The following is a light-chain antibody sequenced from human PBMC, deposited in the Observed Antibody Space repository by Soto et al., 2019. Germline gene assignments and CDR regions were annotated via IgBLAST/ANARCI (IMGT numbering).Light chain of an antibody. Sequence: YPATLSVSPAARVSLSCMASQAIGDTLAWYQHKPGQPPSLLIYDTSTRATGVPARFSGSRSGPEFTLTISSLQPGDFATYYCQVYTTLPWTFGQGTMVDI. V-gene: IGKV3-15*01. CDR2: DTS. J-gene: IGKJ1*01. CDR3: QVYTTLPWT. CDR1: QAIGDT.